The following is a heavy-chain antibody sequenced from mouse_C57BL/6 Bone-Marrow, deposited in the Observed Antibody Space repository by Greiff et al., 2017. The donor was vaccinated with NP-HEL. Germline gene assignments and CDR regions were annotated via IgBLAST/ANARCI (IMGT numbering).Heavy chain of an antibody. CDR3: ARPLYYDYDRFAY. Sequence: EVKLMESGGGLVQPGGSLKLSCAASGFTFSDYYMYWVRQTPEKRLEWVAYISNGGGSTYYPDTVKGRFTISRDNAKNTLYLQMSRLKSEDTAMYYCARPLYYDYDRFAYWGQGTLVTVSA. CDR2: ISNGGGST. V-gene: IGHV5-12*01. CDR1: GFTFSDYY. D-gene: IGHD2-4*01. J-gene: IGHJ3*01.